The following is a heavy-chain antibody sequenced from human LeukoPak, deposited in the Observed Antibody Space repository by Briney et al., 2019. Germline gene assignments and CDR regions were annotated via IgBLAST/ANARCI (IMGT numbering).Heavy chain of an antibody. Sequence: SETLSLTCTVSGGSISSSSYYWGWIRQPPGKGLEWIGSIYYSGSTNYNPSLKSRVTMSVDTSKNQFSLKLSSVTAADTAVYYCARDARPITIFGSDYYMDVWGKGTTVTVSS. D-gene: IGHD3-3*01. J-gene: IGHJ6*03. V-gene: IGHV4-39*07. CDR3: ARDARPITIFGSDYYMDV. CDR2: IYYSGST. CDR1: GGSISSSSYY.